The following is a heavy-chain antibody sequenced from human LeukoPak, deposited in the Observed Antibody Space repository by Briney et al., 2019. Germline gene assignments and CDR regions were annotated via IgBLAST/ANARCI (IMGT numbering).Heavy chain of an antibody. CDR1: GFTFSSYS. V-gene: IGHV3-21*01. J-gene: IGHJ3*02. Sequence: GGSLRLSCAASGFTFSSYSMNYVRQAPGKGLEWVSSISSSGDYIMYTDSVKGRFTISRDNAKNSLYLQMNSLRAEDTAVYYCARDQRRTRLESAFDIWGQGTMVTVSS. CDR2: ISSSGDYI. CDR3: ARDQRRTRLESAFDI. D-gene: IGHD1-1*01.